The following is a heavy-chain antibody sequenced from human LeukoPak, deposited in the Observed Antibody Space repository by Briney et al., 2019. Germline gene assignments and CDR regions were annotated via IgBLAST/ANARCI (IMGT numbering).Heavy chain of an antibody. Sequence: SETLSLTCTVSGGSISSSSYYWGWIRQPPGQGLEWIGSIYYSGSTYYNPSLKSRVTISVDTSKNQFSLKLSSVTAADTAVYYCARLSRGAGDYWGQGTLVTVSS. CDR3: ARLSRGAGDY. J-gene: IGHJ4*02. D-gene: IGHD3-10*01. V-gene: IGHV4-39*01. CDR1: GGSISSSSYY. CDR2: IYYSGST.